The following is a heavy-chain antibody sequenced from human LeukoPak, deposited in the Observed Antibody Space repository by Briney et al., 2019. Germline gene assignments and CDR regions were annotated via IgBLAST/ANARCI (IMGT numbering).Heavy chain of an antibody. V-gene: IGHV3-9*01. CDR3: AKGLYXSYCYLDL. J-gene: IGHJ2*01. D-gene: IGHD3-10*01. CDR2: ISWDSGKV. Sequence: GGSLRLSCVASGSTFYDHGMRGVRQAPGKGLEWVSGISWDSGKVDYADSVNGRFTISRENDKNSLYLQMNSLRIEDPALYYCAKGLYXSYCYLDLWGRGTQVTVSX. CDR1: GSTFYDHG.